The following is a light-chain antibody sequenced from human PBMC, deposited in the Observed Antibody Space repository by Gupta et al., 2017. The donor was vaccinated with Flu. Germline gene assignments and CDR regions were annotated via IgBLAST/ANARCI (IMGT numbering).Light chain of an antibody. CDR3: QEWDSSASEV. CDR2: QDN. J-gene: IGLJ1*01. Sequence: YELPQPPSVSVSPGQTARVTCSGDSMGEKYASWYQQTPDQSPVLVIYQDNKRPSVIPGRFAATNAGNTATMTIRVTQAMDDAYYYCQEWDSSASEVFGSGTKVAVL. V-gene: IGLV3-1*01. CDR1: SMGEKY.